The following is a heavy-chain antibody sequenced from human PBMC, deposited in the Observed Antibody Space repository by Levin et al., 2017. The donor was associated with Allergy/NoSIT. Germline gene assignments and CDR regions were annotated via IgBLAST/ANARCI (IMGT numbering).Heavy chain of an antibody. D-gene: IGHD3-3*02. J-gene: IGHJ6*02. CDR2: MNPNSGNT. V-gene: IGHV1-8*01. Sequence: GESLKISCKASGYTFTSYDINWVRQATGQGLEWMGWMNPNSGNTGYAQKFQGRVTMTRNTSISTAYMELSSLRSEDTAVYYCARGQHFVGFGSRNGMDVWGQGTTVTVSS. CDR3: ARGQHFVGFGSRNGMDV. CDR1: GYTFTSYD.